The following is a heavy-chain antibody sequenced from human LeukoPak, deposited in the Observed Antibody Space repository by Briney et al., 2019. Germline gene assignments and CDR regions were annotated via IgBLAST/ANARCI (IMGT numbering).Heavy chain of an antibody. D-gene: IGHD4/OR15-4a*01. J-gene: IGHJ4*02. V-gene: IGHV3-7*01. Sequence: PGGSETPPCAVSGLPFRSIWVSWVRQAPGKGLVEVADLHPDGTSMILYVDSVKGRFTIYKDNAETSVYLQMNNLRVEDTGIYYCARDPHYGAIDYWGQGILVTVPS. CDR2: LHPDGTSM. CDR1: GLPFRSIW. CDR3: ARDPHYGAIDY.